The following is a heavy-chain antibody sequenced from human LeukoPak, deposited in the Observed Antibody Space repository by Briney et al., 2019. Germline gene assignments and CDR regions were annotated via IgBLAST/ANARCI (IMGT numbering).Heavy chain of an antibody. CDR2: INPSGGST. J-gene: IGHJ5*02. Sequence: ASVKVSCKASGYTFTRYYMHWVRQAPGQGLEWMGIINPSGGSTSYAQKFQGRVTMTRDTSKNQFSLKLSSVTAADTAVYYCARPLGSSDVWFDPWGQGTLVTVSS. CDR1: GYTFTRYY. D-gene: IGHD2-15*01. V-gene: IGHV1-46*01. CDR3: ARPLGSSDVWFDP.